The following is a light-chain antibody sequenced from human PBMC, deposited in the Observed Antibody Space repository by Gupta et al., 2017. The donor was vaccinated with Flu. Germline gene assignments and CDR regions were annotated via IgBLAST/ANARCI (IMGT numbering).Light chain of an antibody. CDR2: GAS. Sequence: EIVLTQSPGTLSLSPGERATLSCRASQSVSSSYLAWYQQKPGQAPRLLIYGASSRATGIPDRFSGSGSGTDFTLTISRREPEDFAVYYCQQDCSSARTFGQGTRLEIK. J-gene: IGKJ1*01. V-gene: IGKV3-20*01. CDR1: QSVSSSY. CDR3: QQDCSSART.